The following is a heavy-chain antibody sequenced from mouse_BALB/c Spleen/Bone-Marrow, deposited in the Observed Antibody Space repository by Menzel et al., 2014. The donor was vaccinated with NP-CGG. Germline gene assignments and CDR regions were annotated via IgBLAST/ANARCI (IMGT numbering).Heavy chain of an antibody. J-gene: IGHJ2*01. CDR3: ARQGDGYYDY. CDR2: ISNTGNYT. D-gene: IGHD2-3*01. CDR1: GFTFSSYA. Sequence: EVMLVESGGGLVKPGGSLKLSCAASGFTFSSYAMSWVRQTPEKRLEWVATISNTGNYTYYPGSVKGRFTISRDNAKNTLYLQMSSLRSEDTALYYCARQGDGYYDYWGQGTTLTVSS. V-gene: IGHV5-9-3*01.